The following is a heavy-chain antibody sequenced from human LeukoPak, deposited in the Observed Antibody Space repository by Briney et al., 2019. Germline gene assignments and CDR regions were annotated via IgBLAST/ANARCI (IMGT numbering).Heavy chain of an antibody. J-gene: IGHJ4*02. V-gene: IGHV3-30*03. CDR1: GFTFSSYG. Sequence: GGSLRLSCAASGFTFSSYGMHWVRQAPGKGLEWVAVISYDGSNKYYADSVKGRFTISRDNAKNSLYLQMNSLRAEDTAVYYCARALLMGNFDYWGQGTLVTVSS. CDR3: ARALLMGNFDY. D-gene: IGHD7-27*01. CDR2: ISYDGSNK.